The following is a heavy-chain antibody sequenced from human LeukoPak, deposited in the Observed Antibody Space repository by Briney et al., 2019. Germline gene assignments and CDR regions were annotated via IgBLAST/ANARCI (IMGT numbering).Heavy chain of an antibody. Sequence: GGSLRLSCAASGFTFSSYAMTWVRQAPGKGLEWVSTISGSGGSTHYADSAKGRFTISRDNSKNTLYLQMNSLRAGDTAVYYCAKDRRTGYRGAWYWGQGTLVSVSS. CDR2: ISGSGGST. V-gene: IGHV3-23*01. D-gene: IGHD6-19*01. J-gene: IGHJ4*02. CDR3: AKDRRTGYRGAWY. CDR1: GFTFSSYA.